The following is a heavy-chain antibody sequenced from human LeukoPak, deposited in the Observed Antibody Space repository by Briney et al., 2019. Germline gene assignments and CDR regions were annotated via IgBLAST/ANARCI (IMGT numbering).Heavy chain of an antibody. Sequence: GGSLRLSCAASGFTFSSYGMHWVRQAPGEGLGWVAFIRYDVSNKYSAESVKGRFTISRYNYKNTLYLQMHMLRVEDTAVYYCAKDPDLSALGSSPRFDPWGQGTLVAVSS. CDR3: AKDPDLSALGSSPRFDP. CDR2: IRYDVSNK. D-gene: IGHD3-16*02. J-gene: IGHJ5*02. CDR1: GFTFSSYG. V-gene: IGHV3-30*02.